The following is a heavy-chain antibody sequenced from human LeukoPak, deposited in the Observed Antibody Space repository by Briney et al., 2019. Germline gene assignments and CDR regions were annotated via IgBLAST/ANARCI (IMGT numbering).Heavy chain of an antibody. CDR1: GCRVSSNH. Sequence: PGGSLRLSFAVSGCRVSSNHMTWVRQAPGKGLEWVSLIYTGDVTYYADSAKGRFTISTDNSKNILYLQMDSLTAEDTALYYCARERDYDTYIDYWGQGTLVTVSS. J-gene: IGHJ4*02. CDR2: IYTGDVT. V-gene: IGHV3-53*01. D-gene: IGHD3-22*01. CDR3: ARERDYDTYIDY.